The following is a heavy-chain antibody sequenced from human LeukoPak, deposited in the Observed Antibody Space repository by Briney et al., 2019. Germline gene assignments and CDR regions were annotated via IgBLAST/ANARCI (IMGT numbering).Heavy chain of an antibody. J-gene: IGHJ3*02. CDR3: ASDIVVVPAATDAFDI. V-gene: IGHV3-43*02. CDR2: ISGDGGST. D-gene: IGHD2-2*01. Sequence: GGSLRLSCAASGFTFDDYAMHWVRQAPGKGLEWVSLISGDGGSTYYADSVKGRFTISRDNSKNTLYLQMNSLRAEDTAVYYCASDIVVVPAATDAFDIWGQGTMVTVSS. CDR1: GFTFDDYA.